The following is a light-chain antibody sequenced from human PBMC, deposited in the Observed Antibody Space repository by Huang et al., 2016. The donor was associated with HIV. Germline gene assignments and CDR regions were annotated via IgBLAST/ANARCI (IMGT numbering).Light chain of an antibody. CDR1: QDISNS. Sequence: DIQMTQSPSSLSASVGDRVTITCRASQDISNSLAWYKQKPGKAPKLLIFATSILESGVPYRFTGSGSGTDYALTISSLQAADFATYYCQQYYSSLVWTFGQGTKVEI. J-gene: IGKJ1*01. CDR2: ATS. V-gene: IGKV1-NL1*01. CDR3: QQYYSSLVWT.